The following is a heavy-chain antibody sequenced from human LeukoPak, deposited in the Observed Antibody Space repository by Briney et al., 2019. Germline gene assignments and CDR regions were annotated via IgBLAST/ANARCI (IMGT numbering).Heavy chain of an antibody. D-gene: IGHD6-13*01. CDR1: GFTFSSYG. CDR3: ARQLAAPGTRGFDY. V-gene: IGHV3-30*03. J-gene: IGHJ4*02. CDR2: ISYDGSHK. Sequence: GGSLRLSCAASGFTFSSYGMHWVRQAPGKGLEWVAVISYDGSHKYYADSVKGRFTISRDNSKNTLYLQMNSLRAEDTAVYYCARQLAAPGTRGFDYWGQGTLVTVSS.